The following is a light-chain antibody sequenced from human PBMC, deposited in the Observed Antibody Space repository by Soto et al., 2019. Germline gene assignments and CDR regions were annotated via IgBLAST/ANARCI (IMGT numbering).Light chain of an antibody. J-gene: IGLJ3*02. CDR2: YDS. CDR3: QVCGSTRDHPV. CDR1: NIGSKG. V-gene: IGLV3-21*04. Sequence: SYELTQSPSVSVAPGEKARITCEENNIGSKGVHWYQQKPGQAPVLVIYYDSDRPSGIPDRFSGSKSGNTATLTISRVEAGDEADHHCQVCGSTRDHPVFGGGTKLTVL.